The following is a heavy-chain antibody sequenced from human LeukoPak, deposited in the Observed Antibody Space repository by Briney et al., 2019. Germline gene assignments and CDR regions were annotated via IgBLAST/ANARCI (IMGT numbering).Heavy chain of an antibody. CDR1: GGSISSYY. Sequence: SETLSLTCTVSGGSISSYYWSWIRQPPGKGLEWIGYIYYSGSTNYNPSLKSRVTISVDTSKNQFSLKLSSVTAADTAVYYCARHLDGYNGFDPWGQGTLVAVSS. V-gene: IGHV4-59*08. J-gene: IGHJ5*02. D-gene: IGHD5-24*01. CDR2: IYYSGST. CDR3: ARHLDGYNGFDP.